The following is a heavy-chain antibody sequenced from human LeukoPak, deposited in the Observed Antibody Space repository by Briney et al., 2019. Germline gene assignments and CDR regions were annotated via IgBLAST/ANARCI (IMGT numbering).Heavy chain of an antibody. CDR3: AKEVPPDIVVVPAAVPATDY. V-gene: IGHV3-23*01. CDR1: GFTFSSYA. J-gene: IGHJ4*02. CDR2: ISGSGGST. Sequence: PGGSLRLSCAASGFTFSSYAMSWVRQAPGKGLEWVSAISGSGGSTYYADSVKGRSTISRDNSKNTLYLQMNSLRAEDTAVYYCAKEVPPDIVVVPAAVPATDYWGQGTLVTVSS. D-gene: IGHD2-2*01.